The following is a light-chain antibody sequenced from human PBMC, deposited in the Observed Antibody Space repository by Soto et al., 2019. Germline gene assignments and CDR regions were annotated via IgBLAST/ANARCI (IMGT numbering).Light chain of an antibody. V-gene: IGKV3-20*01. Sequence: EIVMTQAPATLSLSPGDRAALSYRASQSVDKYLVWYQQKPGQAPRLLIYGASNRATGIPDRFSGSGSGTDFTLTISRLEPEDFAVYYCQQYGSSGTFGQGTKVDIK. CDR1: QSVDKY. CDR2: GAS. CDR3: QQYGSSGT. J-gene: IGKJ1*01.